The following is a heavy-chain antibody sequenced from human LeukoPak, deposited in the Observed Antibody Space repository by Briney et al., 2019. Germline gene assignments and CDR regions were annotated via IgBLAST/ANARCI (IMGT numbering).Heavy chain of an antibody. CDR2: ISAYNGNT. V-gene: IGHV1-18*01. Sequence: ASVKVSCKASGYTFTNYGISWVRQAPGQGLEWMGWISAYNGNTNYAQKLQGRVTMTTDTSTSTAYMELRSLRSDDTAVYYCARDPGAPYYYGMDVWGQGTTVTVSS. J-gene: IGHJ6*02. CDR3: ARDPGAPYYYGMDV. D-gene: IGHD3-10*01. CDR1: GYTFTNYG.